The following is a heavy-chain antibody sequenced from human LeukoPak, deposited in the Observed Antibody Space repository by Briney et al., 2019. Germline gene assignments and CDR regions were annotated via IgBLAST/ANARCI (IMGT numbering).Heavy chain of an antibody. Sequence: GGSLRLSCSASGFGFSTYAMHWVRQAPGKGLEYVSAIRSNGDSTFYADSLKGRFTISRDNAKNSLYLQMNSLRDEDSAVYYCARDPHIAAAGTIFDYWGQGTLVTVSS. J-gene: IGHJ4*02. V-gene: IGHV3-64*04. CDR3: ARDPHIAAAGTIFDY. CDR1: GFGFSTYA. CDR2: IRSNGDST. D-gene: IGHD6-13*01.